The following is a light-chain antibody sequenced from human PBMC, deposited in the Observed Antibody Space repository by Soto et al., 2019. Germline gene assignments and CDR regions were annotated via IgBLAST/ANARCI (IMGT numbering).Light chain of an antibody. J-gene: IGKJ4*02. Sequence: EIVLTQSPGTLSLSPGERATLSCRASRSVSNNYLAWYQQKTGQAPRFLIYGASTRATGIPARFSGSGSGTEFTLTISSLQAEDFAVYYCQQYDNWPLTFGGGTKVDIK. CDR1: RSVSNN. V-gene: IGKV3-15*01. CDR2: GAS. CDR3: QQYDNWPLT.